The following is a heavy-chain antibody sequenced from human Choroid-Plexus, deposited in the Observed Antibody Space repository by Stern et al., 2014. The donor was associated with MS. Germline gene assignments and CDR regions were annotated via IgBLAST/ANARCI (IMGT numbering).Heavy chain of an antibody. Sequence: VQLVESGGGVVQPGRPLRLSCVASGFTLGSCAMHWVRQAPGKGLEWVAGVSYDGSKKYYADSVKGRFTISRENSQNTLYMQMSSLRPEDTAVYYCAKDRQYLTYFFDHWGQGSLVTVSS. D-gene: IGHD2/OR15-2a*01. CDR1: GFTLGSCA. CDR3: AKDRQYLTYFFDH. V-gene: IGHV3-30*18. CDR2: VSYDGSKK. J-gene: IGHJ5*02.